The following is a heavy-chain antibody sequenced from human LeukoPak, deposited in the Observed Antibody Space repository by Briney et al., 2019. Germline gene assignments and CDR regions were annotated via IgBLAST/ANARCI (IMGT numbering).Heavy chain of an antibody. J-gene: IGHJ4*02. V-gene: IGHV1-69*05. D-gene: IGHD3-3*01. CDR1: GGTFSSYA. CDR3: ARDSGVDFWSGYYLDY. Sequence: ASVKVSCKAPGGTFSSYAISWVRQAPGQGLEWMGGIIPIFGTANYAQKFQGRVTITTDEATSTAYVELSSLRSEDTAVYYCARDSGVDFWSGYYLDYWGQGTLVTVSS. CDR2: IIPIFGTA.